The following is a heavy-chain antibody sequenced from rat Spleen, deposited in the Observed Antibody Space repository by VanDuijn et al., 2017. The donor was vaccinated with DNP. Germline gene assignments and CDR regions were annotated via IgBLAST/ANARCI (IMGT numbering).Heavy chain of an antibody. CDR3: TREAISLWGNVMDA. V-gene: IGHV2-19*01. CDR2: ISSGGST. CDR1: GFSLMDYS. Sequence: QVQLKESGPGLVQPSQTLSLTCTVSGFSLMDYSVHWVRQPPGKGLEWIAAISSGGSTYYNSALKSRLSISRDTSKSQVFLKMNSLQTEDTAIYFCTREAISLWGNVMDAWGQGASVTVSS. D-gene: IGHD1-2*01. J-gene: IGHJ4*01.